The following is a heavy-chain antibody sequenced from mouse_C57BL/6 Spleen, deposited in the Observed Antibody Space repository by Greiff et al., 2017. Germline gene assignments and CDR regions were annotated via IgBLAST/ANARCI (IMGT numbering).Heavy chain of an antibody. D-gene: IGHD2-2*01. J-gene: IGHJ3*01. Sequence: VQLQESGAELVRPGASVTLSCKASGYTFTDYEMHWVKQTPVHGLEWIGAIDPETGGTAYNQKFKGKAILTADKSSSTAYMELRSLTSEDSAVYCCTRGVTTGFAYWGQGTLVTVSA. V-gene: IGHV1-15*01. CDR3: TRGVTTGFAY. CDR2: IDPETGGT. CDR1: GYTFTDYE.